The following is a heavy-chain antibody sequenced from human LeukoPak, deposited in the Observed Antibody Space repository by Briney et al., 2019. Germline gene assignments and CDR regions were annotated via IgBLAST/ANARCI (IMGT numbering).Heavy chain of an antibody. CDR2: INHSGRT. D-gene: IGHD3-3*01. CDR1: GGSFSWYY. Sequence: SETLSLTFAVYGGSFSWYYWSWIRQPPGKGLDWIGEINHSGRTNYNPSLKSRVTISVDTAKNQFSLKLGSVNAADTAVYYCARAFTYYDFWSGYLGRYFDYWGQGTLVTVSS. CDR3: ARAFTYYDFWSGYLGRYFDY. V-gene: IGHV4-34*01. J-gene: IGHJ4*02.